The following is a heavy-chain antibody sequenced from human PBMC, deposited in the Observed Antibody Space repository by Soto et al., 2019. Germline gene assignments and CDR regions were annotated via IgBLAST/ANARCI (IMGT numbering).Heavy chain of an antibody. CDR3: ARGYCGGDCYYPYYYGMDV. V-gene: IGHV4-34*01. J-gene: IGHJ6*02. D-gene: IGHD2-21*02. CDR1: VGSFSGYY. CDR2: INHSGST. Sequence: XWNTLSLPCAVYVGSFSGYYWSWIRQAPGKGLEWIGEINHSGSTNYNPSLKSRVTISVDTSKNQFSLKLSSVTAADTAVYYCARGYCGGDCYYPYYYGMDVWGQGTTVTVSS.